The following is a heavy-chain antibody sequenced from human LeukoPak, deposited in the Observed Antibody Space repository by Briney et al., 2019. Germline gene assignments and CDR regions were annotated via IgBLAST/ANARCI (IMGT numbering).Heavy chain of an antibody. CDR1: RGTFSSYA. D-gene: IGHD3-22*01. V-gene: IGHV1-69*04. Sequence: GASVKVSCKASRGTFSSYAISWVRQAPGQGLEWMGRIIPILGIANYAQKFQGRVTITADKSTSTAYMELSSLRSEDTAVYYCARYDYYDSSEGPLFDYWGQGTLVTVSS. CDR3: ARYDYYDSSEGPLFDY. CDR2: IIPILGIA. J-gene: IGHJ4*02.